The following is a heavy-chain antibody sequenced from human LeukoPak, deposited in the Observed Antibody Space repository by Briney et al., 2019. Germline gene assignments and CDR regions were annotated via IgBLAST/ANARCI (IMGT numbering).Heavy chain of an antibody. D-gene: IGHD3-3*01. CDR1: GFTFSSYW. J-gene: IGHJ4*02. CDR2: INSDGSST. CDR3: AKDLGVDRAACAY. Sequence: GGSLRLSCAASGFTFSSYWMHWVRQAPGKGLVRVSRINSDGSSTSYADSVKGRFTISRDNSKNTLYLQMNSLRAEDTAVYYCAKDLGVDRAACAYWGQGTLVTVSS. V-gene: IGHV3-74*01.